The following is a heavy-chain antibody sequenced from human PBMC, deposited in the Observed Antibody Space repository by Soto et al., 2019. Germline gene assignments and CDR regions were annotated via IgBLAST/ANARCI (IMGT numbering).Heavy chain of an antibody. CDR3: ARDLHDYGDWYFDL. CDR2: IFHSGSP. CDR1: GGSISSGNDS. Sequence: QLRLQESGSGLVKPSQTLSLTCAVSGGSISSGNDSWSWIRQPPGKGLEWIGYIFHSGSPYYNPSLKSRVTISVDTSKNQFSLRLSSVTAADTAVYYCARDLHDYGDWYFDLWGRGTLVTVSS. D-gene: IGHD4-17*01. J-gene: IGHJ2*01. V-gene: IGHV4-30-2*01.